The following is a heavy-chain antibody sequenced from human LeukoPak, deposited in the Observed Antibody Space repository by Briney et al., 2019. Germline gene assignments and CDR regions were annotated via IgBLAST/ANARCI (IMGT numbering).Heavy chain of an antibody. CDR1: GYTFTSYG. D-gene: IGHD2-2*03. Sequence: ASVKVSCKASGYTFTSYGISWVRQAPGQGLEWMGWISAYNGNTNYAQELQGRVTMTTDTSTSTAYMELRSLRSDDTAVYYCAREMEIGYCSSTSCSVCYYYYYMDVWGKGTTVTVSS. CDR2: ISAYNGNT. CDR3: AREMEIGYCSSTSCSVCYYYYYMDV. V-gene: IGHV1-18*01. J-gene: IGHJ6*03.